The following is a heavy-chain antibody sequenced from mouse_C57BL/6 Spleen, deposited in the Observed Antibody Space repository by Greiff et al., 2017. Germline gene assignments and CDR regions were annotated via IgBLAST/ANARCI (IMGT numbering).Heavy chain of an antibody. J-gene: IGHJ1*03. D-gene: IGHD1-2*01. CDR2: SRNKANDYTT. CDR1: GFTFSDSY. V-gene: IGHV7-1*01. Sequence: EVMLVESGGGLVQSGRSLRLSCATSGFTFSDSYMEWVRQAPGKGLEWIAASRNKANDYTTEYSASVKGRFIVSRDTSQSILYLQMNALRAEDTAIYYCARGLYGTGYFDVWGTGTTVTVSS. CDR3: ARGLYGTGYFDV.